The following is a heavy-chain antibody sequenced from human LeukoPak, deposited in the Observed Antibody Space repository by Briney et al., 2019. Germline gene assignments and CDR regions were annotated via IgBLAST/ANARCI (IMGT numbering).Heavy chain of an antibody. CDR3: AREGYCNSTSCYKPFDY. CDR2: IYYSGST. D-gene: IGHD2-2*01. V-gene: IGHV4-59*12. J-gene: IGHJ4*02. Sequence: PSETLSLTCTVSGGSIRSYYWSWIRQPPGKGLEWIGYIYYSGSTNYNPSLKSRVTISVDTSKNQFSLKLSSVTAADTAVYYCAREGYCNSTSCYKPFDYWGQGTLVTVSS. CDR1: GGSIRSYY.